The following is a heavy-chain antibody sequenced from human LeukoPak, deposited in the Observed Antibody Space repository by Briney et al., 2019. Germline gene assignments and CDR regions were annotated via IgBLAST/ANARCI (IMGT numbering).Heavy chain of an antibody. CDR3: ARWTTTYLDY. CDR1: GYTFTNYY. Sequence: ASVKVSCKASGYTFTNYYIHWVRQAPGQGLEWMGIINPSGGSTNFAQKFQGRVTMTTDTSTITVYMELSSLRSEDTAVYYCARWTTTYLDYWGQGTLVTVSS. CDR2: INPSGGST. V-gene: IGHV1-46*01. J-gene: IGHJ4*02. D-gene: IGHD4-11*01.